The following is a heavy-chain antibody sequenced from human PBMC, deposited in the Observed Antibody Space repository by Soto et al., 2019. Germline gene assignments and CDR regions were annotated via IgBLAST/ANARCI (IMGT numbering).Heavy chain of an antibody. J-gene: IGHJ6*03. D-gene: IGHD6-19*01. CDR1: GGSISSYY. Sequence: SETLSLTCTVSGGSISSYYWSWIRQPPGKGLEWIGYIYYSGSTNYNPSLKSRVTISVDTSKNQFSLKLSSVTAADTAVYYCARDRRDSSGWYMDDYMDAWGKGTTVTVSS. CDR3: ARDRRDSSGWYMDDYMDA. V-gene: IGHV4-59*01. CDR2: IYYSGST.